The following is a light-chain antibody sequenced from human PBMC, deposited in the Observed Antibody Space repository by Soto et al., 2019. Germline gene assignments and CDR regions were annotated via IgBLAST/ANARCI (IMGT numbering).Light chain of an antibody. CDR2: GSF. CDR1: QSVRSN. J-gene: IGKJ1*01. CDR3: QQYDIWPWT. V-gene: IGKV3-15*01. Sequence: EIVMTQSPATLSVSPGEGATLSCRASQSVRSNLAWYQQTPGQAPRLLIFGSFTRAPGVPSGFSGSGSGTEFTLTISSLQSEDFALYYCQQYDIWPWTFGQGTKVDIK.